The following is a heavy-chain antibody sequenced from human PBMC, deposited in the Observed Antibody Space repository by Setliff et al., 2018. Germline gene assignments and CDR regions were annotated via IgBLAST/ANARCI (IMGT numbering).Heavy chain of an antibody. CDR2: INHSGST. Sequence: PSETLSLTCAVYGGSFSGYYWSWIRQPPGKGLEWIGEINHSGSTNYNPSLKSRVTISVDTSKNQFSLKLSSVTAADTAVYYCARGLIFGYSYVGEYYYYMDVWGKGTTVTAP. J-gene: IGHJ6*03. CDR1: GGSFSGYY. D-gene: IGHD5-18*01. V-gene: IGHV4-34*01. CDR3: ARGLIFGYSYVGEYYYYMDV.